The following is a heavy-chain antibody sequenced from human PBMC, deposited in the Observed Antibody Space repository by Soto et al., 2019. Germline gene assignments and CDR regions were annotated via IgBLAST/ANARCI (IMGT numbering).Heavy chain of an antibody. CDR2: ISYNSGSI. Sequence: EVQLVESGGGLVQPGRSLRLSCAASGFRFDDYAMHWVRQAPGKGLEWVSGISYNSGSIGYADSVKGRFTISRDTAKNSLYLQRNSLRAEDTALYYCVKDIEENQLLYDAFDIWGQGTMVTVSS. D-gene: IGHD2-2*01. CDR3: VKDIEENQLLYDAFDI. V-gene: IGHV3-9*01. CDR1: GFRFDDYA. J-gene: IGHJ3*02.